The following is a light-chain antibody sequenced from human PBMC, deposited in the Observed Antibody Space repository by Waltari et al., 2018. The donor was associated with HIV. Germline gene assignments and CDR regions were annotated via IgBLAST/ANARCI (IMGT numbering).Light chain of an antibody. CDR1: HIGSQS. Sequence: SYVLTPPPSVSVAPGQTARIPCWGAHIGSQSVLWYQQKPGQAPLLVVVDDGDRPSGTPGRFSGSNSGNTATLTIGRVEAGDEADYYCQLWDTTSDQPVFGGGTKLTVL. CDR2: DDG. CDR3: QLWDTTSDQPV. J-gene: IGLJ3*02. V-gene: IGLV3-21*02.